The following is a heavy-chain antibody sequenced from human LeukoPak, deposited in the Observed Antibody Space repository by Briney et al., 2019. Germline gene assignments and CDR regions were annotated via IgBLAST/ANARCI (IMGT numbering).Heavy chain of an antibody. V-gene: IGHV1-46*01. CDR1: GYTFTSNY. J-gene: IGHJ6*02. Sequence: WASVKVSCKASGYTFTSNYIHWVRQAPGQGLEWMGMIYPRDGSTSYAQKFRGRVTVTRDTSTSTVHMELSGLRSEDTAVYYCATVSAGAVAGTGRRADYYYYGMDVWGQGTTVTVSS. CDR3: ATVSAGAVAGTGRRADYYYYGMDV. D-gene: IGHD6-19*01. CDR2: IYPRDGST.